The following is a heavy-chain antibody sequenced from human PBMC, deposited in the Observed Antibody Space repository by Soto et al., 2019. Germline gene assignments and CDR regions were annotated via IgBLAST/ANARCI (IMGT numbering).Heavy chain of an antibody. D-gene: IGHD1-26*01. J-gene: IGHJ4*02. CDR2: MYHSGTT. CDR1: GYSISSGYY. Sequence: SETLSLTCAVSGYSISSGYYWGWIRQPPGKGLEWIGSMYHSGTTYYNPSLKSRVAISVDTSKNKVSLKLSSVTAADTAVYYCARDGGIYSGIEYWGQGTLVTVSS. V-gene: IGHV4-38-2*02. CDR3: ARDGGIYSGIEY.